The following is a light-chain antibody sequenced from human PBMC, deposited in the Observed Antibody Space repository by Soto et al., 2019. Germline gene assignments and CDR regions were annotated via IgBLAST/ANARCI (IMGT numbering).Light chain of an antibody. V-gene: IGKV3-11*01. CDR3: QQRSNWPGVT. J-gene: IGKJ3*01. CDR1: QSVAGY. Sequence: EIVLTQSPVTLSLSPGEGATLSCRASQSVAGYLSWYQQKPGQAPRLLVYDASKRATDVPARFSGSGSGTHFTLTISSLEPDDFAVYYCQQRSNWPGVTFGPGTRVDLK. CDR2: DAS.